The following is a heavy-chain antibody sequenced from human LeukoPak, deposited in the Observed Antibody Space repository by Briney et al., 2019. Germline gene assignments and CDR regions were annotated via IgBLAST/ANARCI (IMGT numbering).Heavy chain of an antibody. CDR3: ARDKGGYDYWSSDGMDV. CDR1: GFTFSSYA. D-gene: IGHD5-12*01. CDR2: ISSNGGST. V-gene: IGHV3-64*01. Sequence: GRSLRLSCAASGFTFSSYAMHWVRQAPGKGLEYVSAISSNGGSTYYANSVKGRFTISRDNSKNTLYLQMGSLRAEDMAVYYCARDKGGYDYWSSDGMDVWGQGTTVTVSS. J-gene: IGHJ6*02.